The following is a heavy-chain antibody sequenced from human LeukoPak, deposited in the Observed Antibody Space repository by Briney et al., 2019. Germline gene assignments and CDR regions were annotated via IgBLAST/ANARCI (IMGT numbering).Heavy chain of an antibody. Sequence: PGGSLRLSCAASGFTVRNNYMSWIRQAPGKGLEWVSYISSSGSTIYYADSVKGRFTISRDNAKNSLSLQMNSLRAEDTSVYYCARDRNGDFWSTYYTGYFDYWGQGTLVTVSS. J-gene: IGHJ4*02. CDR3: ARDRNGDFWSTYYTGYFDY. CDR2: ISSSGSTI. D-gene: IGHD3-3*01. CDR1: GFTVRNNY. V-gene: IGHV3-11*04.